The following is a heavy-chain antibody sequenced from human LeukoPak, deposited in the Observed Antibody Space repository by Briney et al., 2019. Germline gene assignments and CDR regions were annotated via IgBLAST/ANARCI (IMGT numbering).Heavy chain of an antibody. CDR2: ISYDGSNK. CDR1: GFTFSSYA. J-gene: IGHJ4*02. Sequence: GGSLRLSCAASGFTFSSYAMHWVRQAPGKGLEWVAVISYDGSNKYHADSVKGRFTVSRDNSKNTLYLQMNSLRAEDTAVYYCASDAVRGVIDSYFDLWGQGTLVTVSS. D-gene: IGHD3-10*01. V-gene: IGHV3-30*04. CDR3: ASDAVRGVIDSYFDL.